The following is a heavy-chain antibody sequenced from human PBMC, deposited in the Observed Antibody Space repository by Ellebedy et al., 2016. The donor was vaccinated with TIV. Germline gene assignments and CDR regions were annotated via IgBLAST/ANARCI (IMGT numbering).Heavy chain of an antibody. D-gene: IGHD6-6*01. V-gene: IGHV3-23*01. CDR2: ISGSGSST. CDR3: AKNREYSSSPSLVN. Sequence: PGGSLRLSCAASGFTFSSYAMNWVRQAPGKGLKWVSGISGSGSSTYYADSVKGRFTISRDNSRNMVYLQMNSLRAEDTALYYCAKNREYSSSPSLVNWGQGTLVTVSS. CDR1: GFTFSSYA. J-gene: IGHJ4*01.